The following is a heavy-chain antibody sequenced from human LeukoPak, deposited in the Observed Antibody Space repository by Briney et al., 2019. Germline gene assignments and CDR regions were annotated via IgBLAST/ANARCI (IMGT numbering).Heavy chain of an antibody. J-gene: IGHJ4*02. D-gene: IGHD6-13*01. Sequence: GSLRLSCAASGFSFSAYGVHWVRQAPGKGLEWVAVIWYDGSSKDYADSVKGRFTFSRDNSKNTLYLQMNSLTVEDTAVYYCARSQSSSLIDYWGQGTLVTVS. CDR2: IWYDGSSK. V-gene: IGHV3-33*01. CDR3: ARSQSSSLIDY. CDR1: GFSFSAYG.